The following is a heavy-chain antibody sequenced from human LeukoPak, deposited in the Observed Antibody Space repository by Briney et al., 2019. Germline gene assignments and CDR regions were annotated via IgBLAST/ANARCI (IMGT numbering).Heavy chain of an antibody. J-gene: IGHJ4*02. CDR1: GYTFTGYY. V-gene: IGHV1-2*02. Sequence: VASVKVSCEATGYTFTGYYMHWVRQAPGQGLEWMGWMNPYSGGTNYAQKFQGRVTMTRDTSISTAYMELRRLSSDDTAIYYCARPYCDGGSCHDYFDYWGQGTLVSVSS. CDR3: ARPYCDGGSCHDYFDY. D-gene: IGHD2-15*01. CDR2: MNPYSGGT.